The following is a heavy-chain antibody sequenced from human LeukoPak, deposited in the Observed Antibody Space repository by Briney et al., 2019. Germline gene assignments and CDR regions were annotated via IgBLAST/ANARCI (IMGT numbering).Heavy chain of an antibody. D-gene: IGHD7-27*01. V-gene: IGHV4-4*02. J-gene: IGHJ3*02. CDR1: GGPISTTNW. CDR2: IYYSGST. CDR3: ARILPAFNWGHAFDI. Sequence: SETLSLTCDVSGGPISTTNWWVWVRQPPGKGLEWIGDIYYSGSTNYNPSLKSRVTISVDTSKNQFSLKLSSVTAADTAVYYCARILPAFNWGHAFDIWGQGTMVTVSS.